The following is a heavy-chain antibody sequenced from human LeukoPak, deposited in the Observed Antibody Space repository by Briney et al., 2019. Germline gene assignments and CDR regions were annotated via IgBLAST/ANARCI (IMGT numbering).Heavy chain of an antibody. CDR3: ARASPLSSWYWNY. CDR1: GGSISSSNW. D-gene: IGHD6-13*01. J-gene: IGHJ4*02. V-gene: IGHV4-4*02. Sequence: PSETLSLTCAVSGGSISSSNWWSWVRQPPGKGLEWIGEIYHSGSTNYNPSLKSRVTISVDKSKNQFSLRLSSVTAADTAVYYCARASPLSSWYWNYWGQGTLVTVSS. CDR2: IYHSGST.